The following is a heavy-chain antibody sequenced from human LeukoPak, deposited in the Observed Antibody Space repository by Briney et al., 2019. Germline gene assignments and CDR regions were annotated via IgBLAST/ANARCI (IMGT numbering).Heavy chain of an antibody. CDR3: ARGGYYGSGSFPDY. V-gene: IGHV1-18*01. J-gene: IGHJ4*02. Sequence: ASVKVSCKASGYSFGSFGINWVRQAPGQGLEWMGWISACNGNTNYAQKVQGRVTMTTDTSTSTAYMDLMNLRSDDTAVYYCARGGYYGSGSFPDYWGQGTLVTVSS. CDR1: GYSFGSFG. CDR2: ISACNGNT. D-gene: IGHD3-10*01.